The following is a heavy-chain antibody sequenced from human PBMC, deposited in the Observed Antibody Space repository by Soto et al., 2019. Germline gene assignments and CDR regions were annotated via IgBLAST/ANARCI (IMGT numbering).Heavy chain of an antibody. CDR2: IIPIFGTT. CDR3: ARLGDYSFDY. CDR1: GGTFSIYA. D-gene: IGHD4-4*01. Sequence: QVQLVQSGAEVKKPGSSMTVSCTASGGTFSIYAINWVRQAPGQGLEWMGGIIPIFGTTNYSQKFQGRVTITADETTNTVYMDLSSLRSDDTAVYYCARLGDYSFDYWGQGTLVTVSS. V-gene: IGHV1-69*01. J-gene: IGHJ4*02.